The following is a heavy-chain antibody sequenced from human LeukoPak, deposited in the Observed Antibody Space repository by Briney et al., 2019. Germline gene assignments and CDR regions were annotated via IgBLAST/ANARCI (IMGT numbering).Heavy chain of an antibody. D-gene: IGHD4-17*01. J-gene: IGHJ4*02. CDR1: GGFIRDSGYY. CDR2: VFSGRT. V-gene: IGHV4-39*01. Sequence: SETLSLTCTVSGGFIRDSGYYWGWIRQPPGKGLEWIGTVFSGRTYYNSSLQSRVTISVDTSKNQFSLRLSSVTPADTAIYYCARLSNDYGDYEGHYWGQGTLVTVSP. CDR3: ARLSNDYGDYEGHY.